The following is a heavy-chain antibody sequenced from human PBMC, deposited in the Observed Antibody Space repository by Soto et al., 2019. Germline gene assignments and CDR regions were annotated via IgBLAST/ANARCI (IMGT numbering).Heavy chain of an antibody. J-gene: IGHJ4*02. CDR3: ARQREWLGGGVIGALDY. Sequence: GESLKISCKGCGYSFTSYWISWMRQMPGKGLEWMGRIEPCLLQTNYNPSIHVHFTASAEKPISTAYLQWSGPKASDTAMYYCARQREWLGGGVIGALDYWGQGTLVTVSS. CDR2: IEPCLLQT. V-gene: IGHV5-10-1*01. D-gene: IGHD3-10*01. CDR1: GYSFTSYW.